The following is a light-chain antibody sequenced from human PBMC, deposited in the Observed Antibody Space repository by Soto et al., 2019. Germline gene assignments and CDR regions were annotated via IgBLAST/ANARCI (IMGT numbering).Light chain of an antibody. CDR2: EGS. CDR3: CSYAGTTSYV. Sequence: QSALTQPASVSGSPGQSITISCTGISSDIGSHNLVSWYQQHPGKAPKLMIHEGSKRPSGVSNRFSASKSGNTASLTISGLQAEYEADYYCCSYAGTTSYVFGTGTKLTVL. CDR1: SSDIGSHNL. J-gene: IGLJ1*01. V-gene: IGLV2-23*01.